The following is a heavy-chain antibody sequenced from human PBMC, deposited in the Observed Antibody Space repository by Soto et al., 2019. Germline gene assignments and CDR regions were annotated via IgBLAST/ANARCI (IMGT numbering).Heavy chain of an antibody. CDR3: ARADGYNFDTWFDP. CDR1: GGSISSGDYY. J-gene: IGHJ5*02. D-gene: IGHD1-1*01. Sequence: SETLSLTCTVSGGSISSGDYYWSWIRQPPGKGLEWIGYIYYSGSTYYNPSLKSRVTISVDTPAHTAYMELSSLTSADTAVYYCARADGYNFDTWFDPWGQGTLVTVSS. CDR2: IYYSGST. V-gene: IGHV4-30-4*02.